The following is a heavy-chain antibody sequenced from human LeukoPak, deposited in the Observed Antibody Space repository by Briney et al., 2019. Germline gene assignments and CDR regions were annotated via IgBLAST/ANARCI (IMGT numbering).Heavy chain of an antibody. CDR1: GFTFSNAW. V-gene: IGHV3-15*01. CDR2: INSESDGGTT. J-gene: IGHJ5*02. D-gene: IGHD3-22*01. Sequence: GGALRLSCAASGFTFSNAWMSWVRHPPAKELNWVVRINSESDGGTTDYAAPEKGGFTISRDDSKNTLYLRMNSLKTEDTAVYFCATVYDRSGYRFDPWGQGTLVTVSS. CDR3: ATVYDRSGYRFDP.